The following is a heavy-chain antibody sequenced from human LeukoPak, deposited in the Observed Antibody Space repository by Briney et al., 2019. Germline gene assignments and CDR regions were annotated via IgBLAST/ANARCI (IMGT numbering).Heavy chain of an antibody. D-gene: IGHD3-3*01. Sequence: ASVKVSCKASGYTFTSYDINWVRQATGQGLEWMGWMKPNSGNTGCAQKFQGRVTMTRNTSISTAYMELSSLRSEDTAVYYCARADFWSGYSYNWFDPWGQGTLVTVSS. V-gene: IGHV1-8*01. J-gene: IGHJ5*02. CDR3: ARADFWSGYSYNWFDP. CDR1: GYTFTSYD. CDR2: MKPNSGNT.